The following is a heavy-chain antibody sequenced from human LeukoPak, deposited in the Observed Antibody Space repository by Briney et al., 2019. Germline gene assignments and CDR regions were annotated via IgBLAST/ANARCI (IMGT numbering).Heavy chain of an antibody. CDR3: ARGNYNYWSGPEGLSYLDV. J-gene: IGHJ6*03. Sequence: SETLSLTCTVSGDSISSYYWTWIRLPPGKGLEWIGCVNYFRTTSSHPSLNSRVTLSIDTPKNQFSLKLTSVTAADTAVYFCARGNYNYWSGPEGLSYLDVWGKGTTVTVSS. CDR1: GDSISSYY. CDR2: VNYFRTT. V-gene: IGHV4-59*01. D-gene: IGHD3-16*01.